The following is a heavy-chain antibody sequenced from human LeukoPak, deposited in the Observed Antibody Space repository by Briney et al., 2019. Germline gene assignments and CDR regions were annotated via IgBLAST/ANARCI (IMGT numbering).Heavy chain of an antibody. Sequence: GGSLRLSCAASGFTFSTYTMNWVRPAPGKGLEWVSYVSSSGGTIYYADSVKGRFTISRDNAKNSLYLQMNSLRAEDTAVYYCARVGTTNYYFYYMDVWGKGTTVTVSS. CDR3: ARVGTTNYYFYYMDV. CDR2: VSSSGGTI. V-gene: IGHV3-48*04. D-gene: IGHD2-2*01. J-gene: IGHJ6*03. CDR1: GFTFSTYT.